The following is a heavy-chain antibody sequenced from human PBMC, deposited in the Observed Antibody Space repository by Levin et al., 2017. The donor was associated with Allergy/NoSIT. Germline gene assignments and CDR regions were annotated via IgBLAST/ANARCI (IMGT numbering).Heavy chain of an antibody. J-gene: IGHJ6*02. CDR1: GFTFSSYA. Sequence: GGSLRLSCAASGFTFSSYAMHWVRQAPGKGLEWVAVISYDGSNKYYADSVKGRFTISRDNSKNTLYLQMNSLRAEDTAVYYCARGVVVVPAAKFSYYYYYGMDVWGQGTTVTVSS. CDR3: ARGVVVVPAAKFSYYYYYGMDV. V-gene: IGHV3-30*04. D-gene: IGHD2-2*01. CDR2: ISYDGSNK.